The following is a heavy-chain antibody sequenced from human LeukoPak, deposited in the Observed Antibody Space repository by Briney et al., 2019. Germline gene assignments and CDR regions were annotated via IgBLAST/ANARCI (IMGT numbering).Heavy chain of an antibody. Sequence: PSETLSLTCAVYGGSFSGYYWSWIRQPPGKGLEWIGEINHSGSTNYNPSLKSRVTISVDTSKNQFSLKLSSVTAADMAVYYCARGAVWWYYDILTGYQPGSQYYFDYWGQGTLVTVSS. V-gene: IGHV4-34*01. D-gene: IGHD3-9*01. CDR3: ARGAVWWYYDILTGYQPGSQYYFDY. CDR1: GGSFSGYY. J-gene: IGHJ4*02. CDR2: INHSGST.